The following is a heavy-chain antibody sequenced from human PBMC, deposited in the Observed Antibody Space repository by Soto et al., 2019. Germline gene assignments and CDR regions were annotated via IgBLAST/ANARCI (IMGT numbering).Heavy chain of an antibody. CDR1: GFTASNDY. D-gene: IGHD1-26*01. J-gene: IGHJ6*02. Sequence: EVQLVESGGDLVQPGGSLRLSCAASGFTASNDYMSWVRQAPGKGLEWVSVIYSGGSTYYADAVNGRFTISRDNSKNMLYLQMNSLRVEDTAVYYCARDPGDRNGMSVWGQGTTVTVSS. CDR3: ARDPGDRNGMSV. CDR2: IYSGGST. V-gene: IGHV3-66*01.